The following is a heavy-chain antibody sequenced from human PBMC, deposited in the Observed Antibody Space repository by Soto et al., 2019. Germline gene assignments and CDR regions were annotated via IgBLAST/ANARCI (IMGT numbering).Heavy chain of an antibody. CDR1: GYSFTSYW. V-gene: IGHV5-51*01. J-gene: IGHJ4*02. CDR2: IYPGDSDT. CDR3: ARHDIDCSGGSCYRYFDY. D-gene: IGHD2-15*01. Sequence: GESLKISCKGSGYSFTSYWIGWVRQMPGKGLEWMGIIYPGDSDTRYSPSFQGQVTISADKSISTAYLQWSSLKASDTAMYYCARHDIDCSGGSCYRYFDYWGQGTLVTVSS.